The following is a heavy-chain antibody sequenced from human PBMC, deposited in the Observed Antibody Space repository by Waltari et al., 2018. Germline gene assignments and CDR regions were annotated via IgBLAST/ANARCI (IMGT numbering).Heavy chain of an antibody. CDR1: GFTFGRYS. Sequence: EVQLVESVGVLVKPGGSLRLSCAASGFTFGRYSMNCVRQATGKGLEWVSSISSSSSYIYYADSVKGRFTISRDNAKNSLYLQMNSLRAEDTAVYYCARDYVDTDPLGYWGQGTLVTVSS. CDR2: ISSSSSYI. J-gene: IGHJ4*02. V-gene: IGHV3-21*01. D-gene: IGHD5-18*01. CDR3: ARDYVDTDPLGY.